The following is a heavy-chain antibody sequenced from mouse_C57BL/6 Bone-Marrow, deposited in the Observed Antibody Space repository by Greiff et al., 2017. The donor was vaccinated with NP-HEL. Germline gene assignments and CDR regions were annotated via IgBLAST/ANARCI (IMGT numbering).Heavy chain of an antibody. CDR1: GYSITSGYY. V-gene: IGHV3-6*01. J-gene: IGHJ2*01. CDR3: ARTQGI. CDR2: ISYDGSN. Sequence: DVQLQESGPGLVKPSQSLSLTCSVTGYSITSGYYWNWIRQFPGNKLEWMGYISYDGSNNYNPSLKNRISITRDTSKNQFFLKLNSVTTEDTATYYCARTQGIWGQGTTLTVSS. D-gene: IGHD2-14*01.